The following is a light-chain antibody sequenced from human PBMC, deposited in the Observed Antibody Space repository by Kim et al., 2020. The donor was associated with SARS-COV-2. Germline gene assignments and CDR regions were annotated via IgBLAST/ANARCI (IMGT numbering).Light chain of an antibody. CDR3: QVWDSSSDHPGVV. J-gene: IGLJ2*01. Sequence: SYELTQPPSVSVAPGKTARITCGGNNIGSKSVHWYQQKPGQAPVLVIYYDSDRPSGIPERFSGSNSGNTATLTISRVEAVDEADYYCQVWDSSSDHPGVVFGGGTQLTVL. CDR1: NIGSKS. V-gene: IGLV3-21*04. CDR2: YDS.